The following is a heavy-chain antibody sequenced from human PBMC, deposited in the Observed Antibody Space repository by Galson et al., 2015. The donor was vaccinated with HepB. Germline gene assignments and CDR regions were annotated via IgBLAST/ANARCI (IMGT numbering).Heavy chain of an antibody. Sequence: SVKVSCKASGYTFTSYAMHWVRQAPGQRLEWMGWINAGNGNTKYSQKFQGRVTITRDTSASTAYMELSSLRSEDTAVYYCARLPTVDTAMDDPVWWFDPWGQGTLVTVSS. J-gene: IGHJ5*02. CDR1: GYTFTSYA. CDR3: ARLPTVDTAMDDPVWWFDP. CDR2: INAGNGNT. D-gene: IGHD5-18*01. V-gene: IGHV1-3*01.